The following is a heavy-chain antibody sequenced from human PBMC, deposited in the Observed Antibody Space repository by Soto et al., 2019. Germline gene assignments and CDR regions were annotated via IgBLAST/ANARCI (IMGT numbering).Heavy chain of an antibody. V-gene: IGHV4-31*03. D-gene: IGHD5-12*01. J-gene: IGHJ5*02. Sequence: PSETLSLTCTVSGGSISSGGYYWSWIRQHPGKGLEWIGYIYYSGSTYYNPSLKSRVTISVDTSKNQFSLKLSSVTAADTAVYYCARATRGHIVAGINNCFDPWGQGTLVTVSS. CDR3: ARATRGHIVAGINNCFDP. CDR1: GGSISSGGYY. CDR2: IYYSGST.